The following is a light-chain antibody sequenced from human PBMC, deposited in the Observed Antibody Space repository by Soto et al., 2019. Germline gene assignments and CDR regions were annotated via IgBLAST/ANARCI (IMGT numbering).Light chain of an antibody. CDR2: DAS. CDR1: QSISSW. J-gene: IGKJ1*01. V-gene: IGKV1-5*01. CDR3: QQYNFYSRT. Sequence: DIQMTQSPSTLSASVGDRVTITCRASQSISSWLAWYQQKPGKAPKLLIFDASSLESGVPSRFSGSGSGTEFTLTISSLQPDDFATYYCQQYNFYSRTLGQGTKVEIK.